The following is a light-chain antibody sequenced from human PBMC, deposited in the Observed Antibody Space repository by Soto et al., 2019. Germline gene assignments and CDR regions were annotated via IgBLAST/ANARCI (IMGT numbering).Light chain of an antibody. V-gene: IGLV1-44*01. CDR1: SSNIGTKT. Sequence: QSVLPQPPSASGTPGQRVTISCSGSSSNIGTKTVNWYQQLPGTAPKLLIFSNNQRPSGVPDRFSVSKSGTSASLAISGLQSEDEAEYYCAAWDDSLNGYVFGTGTKLTVL. J-gene: IGLJ1*01. CDR3: AAWDDSLNGYV. CDR2: SNN.